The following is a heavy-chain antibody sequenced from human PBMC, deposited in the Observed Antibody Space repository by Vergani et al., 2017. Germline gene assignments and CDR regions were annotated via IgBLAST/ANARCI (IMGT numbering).Heavy chain of an antibody. CDR2: IDPSDSYT. Sequence: EVQLVQSGAEVKKPGESLRISCKGSGYSFTSYWISWVRQMPGKGLEWMGRIDPSDSYTNYSPSFQGHVTISADKSISTAYVQWSSLKASDTAMYYCARVGWSYYDSSGYYEAPGGWVDPWGQGTLVTVSS. J-gene: IGHJ5*02. D-gene: IGHD3-22*01. V-gene: IGHV5-10-1*03. CDR3: ARVGWSYYDSSGYYEAPGGWVDP. CDR1: GYSFTSYW.